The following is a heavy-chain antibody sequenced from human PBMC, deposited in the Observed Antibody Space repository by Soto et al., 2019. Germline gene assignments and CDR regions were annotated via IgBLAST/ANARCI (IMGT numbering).Heavy chain of an antibody. D-gene: IGHD4-17*01. CDR2: IRTSVGDT. Sequence: GGSLGLSCAASGFTFSSYAMNWVRQAQGKGLEWVSTIRTSVGDTYYAASVKGRFTISRDNSKSTVYLHLNSLRAEDTAIYYCAKDPTYDYGYFDSWGQGTLVTVSS. CDR3: AKDPTYDYGYFDS. J-gene: IGHJ4*02. V-gene: IGHV3-23*01. CDR1: GFTFSSYA.